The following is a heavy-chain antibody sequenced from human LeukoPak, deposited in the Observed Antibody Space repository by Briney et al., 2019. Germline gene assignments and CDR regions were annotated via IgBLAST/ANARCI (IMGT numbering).Heavy chain of an antibody. J-gene: IGHJ4*02. CDR1: GFTFSDYY. V-gene: IGHV3-11*01. D-gene: IGHD3-3*01. CDR2: ISSSGSTI. Sequence: GGSLRLSCAASGFTFSDYYMSWIRQAPGKGLEWVSYISSSGSTIYYADSVKGRFTISRDNAKSSLYLQMNSLRAEDTAVYYCARDLSLEWFDYWGQGTLVTVSS. CDR3: ARDLSLEWFDY.